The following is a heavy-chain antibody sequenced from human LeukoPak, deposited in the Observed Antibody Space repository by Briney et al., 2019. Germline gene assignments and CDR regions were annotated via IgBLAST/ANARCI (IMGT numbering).Heavy chain of an antibody. D-gene: IGHD1-1*01. CDR2: IYYSGST. J-gene: IGHJ3*02. CDR1: GGSISSYY. Sequence: SETLPLTCTVSGGSISSYYWSWIRQPPGKGLEWIGYIYYSGSTNYNPSLKSRVTISVDTSKNQFSLKLSSVTAADTAVYYCARDKGYTYPGAFDIWGQGTMVTVST. V-gene: IGHV4-59*01. CDR3: ARDKGYTYPGAFDI.